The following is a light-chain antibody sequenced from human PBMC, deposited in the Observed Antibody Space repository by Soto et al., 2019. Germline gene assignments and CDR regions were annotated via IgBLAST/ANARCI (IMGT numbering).Light chain of an antibody. V-gene: IGLV2-14*03. CDR1: SSDVGGYNY. J-gene: IGLJ1*01. CDR2: DVS. Sequence: QSVLTQPASVSGSPGQSITISCTGASSDVGGYNYVSWFQQHPGKAPKLLIYDVSYRPSGVSNRFSGSKSGTTASLTISGLQAEDEADYYCSSYTSSSTQVFGTGTKVTVL. CDR3: SSYTSSSTQV.